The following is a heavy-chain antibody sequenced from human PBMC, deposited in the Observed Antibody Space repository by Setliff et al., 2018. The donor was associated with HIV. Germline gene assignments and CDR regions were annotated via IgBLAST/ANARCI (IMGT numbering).Heavy chain of an antibody. V-gene: IGHV3-15*01. CDR2: IKRKTDGGTT. J-gene: IGHJ4*02. D-gene: IGHD1-1*01. CDR3: TTAGQGTLDFDY. CDR1: GFTFSNAW. Sequence: PGGSLRLSCAASGFTFSNAWMSWVRQAPGKGLEWVGRIKRKTDGGTTGYAAPVKGRFTISRDDSKNTLFLEISSLRTEDTAVYYCTTAGQGTLDFDYWGQGTLVTVSS.